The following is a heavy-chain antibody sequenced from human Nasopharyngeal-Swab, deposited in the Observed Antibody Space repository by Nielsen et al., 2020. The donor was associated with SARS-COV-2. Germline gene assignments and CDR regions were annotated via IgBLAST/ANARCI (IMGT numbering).Heavy chain of an antibody. J-gene: IGHJ4*02. CDR1: GFTFSSYA. V-gene: IGHV3-23*01. CDR3: AKTRWELLPRDFDY. D-gene: IGHD1-26*01. CDR2: ISGSGGST. Sequence: GESLKISCAASGFTFSSYAMSWVRQAPGKGLEWVSAISGSGGSTYYADSVKGRFIISRDNSKNTLYLQMNSLRAEDTAVYYCAKTRWELLPRDFDYWGQGTLVTVSS.